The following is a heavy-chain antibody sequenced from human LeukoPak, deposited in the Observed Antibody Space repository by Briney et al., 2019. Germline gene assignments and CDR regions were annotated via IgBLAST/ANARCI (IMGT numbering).Heavy chain of an antibody. CDR1: GYTFTSYY. J-gene: IGHJ4*02. Sequence: ASVKVSCKASGYTFTSYYMHWVRQAPGQGLEWMGIINPSGGSTSCAQKFQGRVTITADESTSTAYMELSSLRSEDTAVYYCARGDYGGDFDYWGQGTLVTVSS. V-gene: IGHV1-46*01. D-gene: IGHD4-23*01. CDR3: ARGDYGGDFDY. CDR2: INPSGGST.